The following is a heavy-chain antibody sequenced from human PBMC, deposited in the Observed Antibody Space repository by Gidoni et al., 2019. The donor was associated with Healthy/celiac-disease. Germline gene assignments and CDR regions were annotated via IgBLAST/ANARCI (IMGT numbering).Heavy chain of an antibody. CDR2: IYYSGST. Sequence: QVQLQESGPGLVKPSETLSLTCPVSGGSISSYYWSWIRQPPGKGLEWIGYIYYSGSTNYNPSLKSRVTISVDTSKNQFSLKLSSVTAADTAVYYCARLAYGDYRGYYYGMDVWGQGTTVTVSS. D-gene: IGHD4-17*01. CDR1: GGSISSYY. J-gene: IGHJ6*02. V-gene: IGHV4-59*08. CDR3: ARLAYGDYRGYYYGMDV.